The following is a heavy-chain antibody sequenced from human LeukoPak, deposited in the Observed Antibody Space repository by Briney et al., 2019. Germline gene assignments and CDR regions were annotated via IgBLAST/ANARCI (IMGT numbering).Heavy chain of an antibody. CDR1: GFSFSSYN. J-gene: IGHJ6*03. V-gene: IGHV3-21*06. D-gene: IGHD3-10*01. Sequence: GGSLRLSCAASGFSFSSYNMNWVRQAPGQGLEWVACITSGSSDIYYADSVKGRFTISRDNAKNSLYLQMNSLRAEDTAVYFCARGEEEPEYYYYYMDVWGKGTTVSVS. CDR3: ARGEEEPEYYYYYMDV. CDR2: ITSGSSDI.